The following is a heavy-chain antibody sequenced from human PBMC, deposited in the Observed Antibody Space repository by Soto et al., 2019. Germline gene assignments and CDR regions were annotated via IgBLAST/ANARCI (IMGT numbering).Heavy chain of an antibody. CDR3: ARDHHPVYQFNY. D-gene: IGHD2-2*01. Sequence: QVQLVESGGGVVQPGRSLRLSCAASGFTFSSYGMHWVRQAPGKGLEWVAVIWYDGSNKYYADSVKGRFTISRDNSKNTLYLQMNSLRAEDTAVYYCARDHHPVYQFNYWGQGTLVTVSS. J-gene: IGHJ4*02. CDR1: GFTFSSYG. V-gene: IGHV3-33*01. CDR2: IWYDGSNK.